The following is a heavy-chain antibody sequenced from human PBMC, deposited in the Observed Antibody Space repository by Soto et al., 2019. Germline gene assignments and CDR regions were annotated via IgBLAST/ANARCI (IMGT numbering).Heavy chain of an antibody. CDR2: ISGSGGST. Sequence: PGGSLRLSCAASGFNFSSYAMSWVRQAPGKGLEWVSAISGSGGSTYYADSVKGRFTISRDNSKNTLYLQMNSLRAEDTAVYYCAKGRGYGANSGNAFDIWGQGTMVTVSS. CDR3: AKGRGYGANSGNAFDI. CDR1: GFNFSSYA. D-gene: IGHD4-17*01. J-gene: IGHJ3*02. V-gene: IGHV3-23*01.